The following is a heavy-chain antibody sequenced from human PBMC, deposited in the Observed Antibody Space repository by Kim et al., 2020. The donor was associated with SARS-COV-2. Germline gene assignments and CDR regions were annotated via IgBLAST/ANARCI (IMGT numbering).Heavy chain of an antibody. Sequence: SQTLSLTCAISGDSVSSNSAAWNWIRQSPSRGLEWLGRTYYRSKWYNDYAVSVKSRITINPDTSKNQFSLQLNSVTPEDTAVYYCARVDGDGAYSSGLMDVWGQGTTVTVSS. CDR1: GDSVSSNSAA. J-gene: IGHJ6*02. D-gene: IGHD6-19*01. CDR2: TYYRSKWYN. V-gene: IGHV6-1*01. CDR3: ARVDGDGAYSSGLMDV.